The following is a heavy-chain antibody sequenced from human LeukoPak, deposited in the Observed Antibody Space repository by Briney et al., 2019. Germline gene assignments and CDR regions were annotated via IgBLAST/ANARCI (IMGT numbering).Heavy chain of an antibody. CDR2: IWYDGSNK. D-gene: IGHD2-2*01. J-gene: IGHJ1*01. V-gene: IGHV3-33*01. CDR1: GFTFSSYG. Sequence: GGSPRLSCAASGFTFSSYGMHWVRQAPGKGLEWVAVIWYDGSNKYYADSVKGRFTISRDNSKNTLYLQMNSLRAEDTAVYYCARSRVGYCSSTTCLGFFQHWGQGTLVTVSS. CDR3: ARSRVGYCSSTTCLGFFQH.